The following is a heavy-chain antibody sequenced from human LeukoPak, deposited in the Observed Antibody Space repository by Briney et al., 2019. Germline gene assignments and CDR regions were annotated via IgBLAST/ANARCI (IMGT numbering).Heavy chain of an antibody. CDR3: AATGPTLLWFGEEYYYGMDV. J-gene: IGHJ6*02. Sequence: SETPSLTCTVSGGSISSYYWSWIRQPAGKGLEWIGRIYTSGSTNYNPSLKSRVTMSVDTSKNQFSLKLSSVTAADTAVYYCAATGPTLLWFGEEYYYGMDVWGQGTTVTVSS. CDR1: GGSISSYY. V-gene: IGHV4-4*07. CDR2: IYTSGST. D-gene: IGHD3-10*01.